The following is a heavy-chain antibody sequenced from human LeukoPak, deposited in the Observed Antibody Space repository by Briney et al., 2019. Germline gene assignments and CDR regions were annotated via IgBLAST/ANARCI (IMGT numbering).Heavy chain of an antibody. CDR2: ISSSSSYI. D-gene: IGHD6-6*01. CDR1: GFTFSSYS. CDR3: ARPSYSSSSSV. J-gene: IGHJ3*01. V-gene: IGHV3-21*01. Sequence: GGSLRLSCAASGFTFSSYSMNWVRQAPGKGLEWVSSISSSSSYIYHADSVKGRFTISRDNAKNSLYLQMNSLRAEDTAVYYCARPSYSSSSSVWGQGTMVTVSS.